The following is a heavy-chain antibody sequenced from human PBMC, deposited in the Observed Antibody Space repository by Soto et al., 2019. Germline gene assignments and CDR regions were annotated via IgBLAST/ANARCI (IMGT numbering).Heavy chain of an antibody. Sequence: ASVKVSCKVSGYTLTELSMHWVRQAPGKGLEWMGGFDPEDGETIYAQKFQGRVTMTEDTSTDTAYMELSSLRSEDTAVYYCATDRPVPLLRYFDWFPKNFDYWGQGTLVTVSS. V-gene: IGHV1-24*01. CDR2: FDPEDGET. CDR1: GYTLTELS. CDR3: ATDRPVPLLRYFDWFPKNFDY. D-gene: IGHD3-9*01. J-gene: IGHJ4*02.